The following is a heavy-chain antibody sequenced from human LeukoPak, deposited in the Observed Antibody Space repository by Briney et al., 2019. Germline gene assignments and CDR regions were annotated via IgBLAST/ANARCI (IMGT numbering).Heavy chain of an antibody. CDR2: ISGSGDNT. Sequence: GSLRLSCAASAFTFNNYAMNWVRQAPGKGLEWVSSISGSGDNTYYADSVKGRFTTPRDNSKNMVYLQINSLRAEDTAVYYCAKFHTEDPRYCGGDCYLDLWGRGTLVTVSS. V-gene: IGHV3-23*01. J-gene: IGHJ2*01. D-gene: IGHD2-21*01. CDR3: AKFHTEDPRYCGGDCYLDL. CDR1: AFTFNNYA.